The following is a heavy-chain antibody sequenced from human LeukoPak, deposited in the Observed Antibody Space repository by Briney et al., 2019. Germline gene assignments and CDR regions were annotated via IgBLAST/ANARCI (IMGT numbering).Heavy chain of an antibody. V-gene: IGHV1-2*02. CDR2: INPNSGGT. J-gene: IGHJ6*03. CDR1: GYTFTGYY. CDR3: ARERAYSSGWYNYYMDV. Sequence: ASVKVSCKASGYTFTGYYMHWVRQAPGQGLEWMGWINPNSGGTNYAQKFQGRVTMTRDTSISTAYMELSSLRSEDTAVYYCARERAYSSGWYNYYMDVWGKGTTVTVSS. D-gene: IGHD6-19*01.